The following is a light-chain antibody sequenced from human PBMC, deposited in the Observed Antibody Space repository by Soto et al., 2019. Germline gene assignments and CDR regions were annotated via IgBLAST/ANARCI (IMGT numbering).Light chain of an antibody. Sequence: LTQPASVSGSPGQSITISCTGTSSDVGGYNYVSWSQQHPGKAPQLMIYEVSNRPSGVSNRFSGSKSGNTASLTISGLQAEDEADYYCSSYTSSSTYVFGTGTKVTVL. CDR3: SSYTSSSTYV. CDR1: SSDVGGYNY. CDR2: EVS. V-gene: IGLV2-14*01. J-gene: IGLJ1*01.